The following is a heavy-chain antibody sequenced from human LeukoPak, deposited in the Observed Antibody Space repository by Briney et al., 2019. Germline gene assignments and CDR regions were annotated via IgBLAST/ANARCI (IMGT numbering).Heavy chain of an antibody. V-gene: IGHV4-34*01. D-gene: IGHD3-10*01. CDR2: INHSGST. CDR1: GGSFSGYY. Sequence: SETLSLTCAVYGGSFSGYYWSWIRQPPGKGLEWIGEINHSGSTNYNPSLKSRGTISVDTSKNQFSLKLSSVTAADTAVYYCARAQLWFGETYNWFDPWGQGTLVTVSS. J-gene: IGHJ5*02. CDR3: ARAQLWFGETYNWFDP.